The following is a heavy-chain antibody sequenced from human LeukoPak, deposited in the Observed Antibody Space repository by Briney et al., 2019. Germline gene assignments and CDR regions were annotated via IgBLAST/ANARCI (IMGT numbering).Heavy chain of an antibody. Sequence: GASVTVSFKCSVYSFIDSYLHWVRPAPGQKLEWMGWINPNNGVTKYAQKFQDRVTMTRDTAISTAYMELRRLRSDDTAVFYYARLVSGSDYWGQGTLVTVS. CDR1: VYSFIDSY. CDR2: INPNNGVT. J-gene: IGHJ4*02. V-gene: IGHV1-2*02. CDR3: ARLVSGSDY. D-gene: IGHD6-25*01.